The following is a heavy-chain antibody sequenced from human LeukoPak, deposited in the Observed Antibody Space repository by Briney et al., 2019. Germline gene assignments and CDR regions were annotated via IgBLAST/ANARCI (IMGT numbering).Heavy chain of an antibody. CDR3: STPPIRGSRYYYYHMDV. CDR1: GFTFTNAW. CDR2: SKSKGDGGTT. J-gene: IGHJ6*03. V-gene: IGHV3-15*01. Sequence: NTGGSLRLSCAASGFTFTNAWMNWVRQAPGKGLEWLGRSKSKGDGGTTDYAAPVKGRFTISRDDSKNILYLQMNSLKIEDTAVYFCSTPPIRGSRYYYYHMDVWGKGTTVTVSS. D-gene: IGHD3-10*01.